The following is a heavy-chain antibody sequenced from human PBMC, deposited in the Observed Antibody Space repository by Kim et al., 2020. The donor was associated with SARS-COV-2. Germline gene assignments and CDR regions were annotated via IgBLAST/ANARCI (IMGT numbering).Heavy chain of an antibody. CDR2: IYYSGST. D-gene: IGHD5-18*01. V-gene: IGHV4-39*01. J-gene: IGHJ6*02. CDR1: GGSISSSSYY. CDR3: AGRLGTAMVFYYYGMDV. Sequence: SETLSLTCTVSGGSISSSSYYWGWIRQPPGKGLEWIGSIYYSGSTYYNPSLKSRVTISVDTSKNQFSLKLSSVTAADTAVYYCAGRLGTAMVFYYYGMDVWGQGTTVTVSS.